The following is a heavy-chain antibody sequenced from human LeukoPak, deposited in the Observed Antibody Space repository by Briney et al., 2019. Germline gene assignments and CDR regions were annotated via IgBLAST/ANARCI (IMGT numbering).Heavy chain of an antibody. Sequence: SSETLSLTCTVSGGSISSGSYYWSWIRQPAGKGLECIGRIYTSGSTNYNPSLKSRVTISVDTSKNQFSLKLSSVTAADTAVYYCARKWHGYRALYSMDVWGPGTTVTVSS. CDR3: ARKWHGYRALYSMDV. CDR1: GGSISSGSYY. D-gene: IGHD5-24*01. J-gene: IGHJ6*02. CDR2: IYTSGST. V-gene: IGHV4-61*02.